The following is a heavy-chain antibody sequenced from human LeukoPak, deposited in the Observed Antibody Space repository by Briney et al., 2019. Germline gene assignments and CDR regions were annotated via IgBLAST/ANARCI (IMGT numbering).Heavy chain of an antibody. Sequence: GGSLRPSCAASGFTFSSYWMSWVRQAPGKGLEWVANIKQDGSEKYHVDSVKGRFTISRDNSKNTLYLQMSSLRAEDTAVFYCAKDRPNYFGSNGHYYRRNGDSWGQGTLVTVSS. J-gene: IGHJ5*01. CDR2: IKQDGSEK. CDR3: AKDRPNYFGSNGHYYRRNGDS. V-gene: IGHV3-7*03. CDR1: GFTFSSYW. D-gene: IGHD3-10*01.